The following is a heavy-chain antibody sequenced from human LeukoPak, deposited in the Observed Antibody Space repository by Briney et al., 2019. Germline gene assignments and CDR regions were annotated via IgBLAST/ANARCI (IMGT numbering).Heavy chain of an antibody. CDR1: VGTFSSYT. Sequence: EASVKVSCKASVGTFSSYTISWVRQAPGQGLEWMGRIIPILGIANYAQKFQGRVTITADKSTSTAYMELSSLRSEDTAVYYCARGGTTHYFDYWGQGTLVTVSS. CDR2: IIPILGIA. D-gene: IGHD4-17*01. J-gene: IGHJ4*02. V-gene: IGHV1-69*02. CDR3: ARGGTTHYFDY.